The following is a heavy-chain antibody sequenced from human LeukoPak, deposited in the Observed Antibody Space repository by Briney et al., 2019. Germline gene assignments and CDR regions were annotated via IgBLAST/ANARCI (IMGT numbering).Heavy chain of an antibody. CDR1: GGSISSSSYY. CDR2: IYYSGST. J-gene: IGHJ5*02. D-gene: IGHD3-16*01. CDR3: ARPLMGAADWFDP. V-gene: IGHV4-39*01. Sequence: PSETLSLTCTVSGGSISSSSYYWGWIRQPPGKGLEWIGSIYYSGSTYYNPSLKSRVTISVDTSKNQFSLKLSSVTAADTAVYYCARPLMGAADWFDPWGQGTLVTVSS.